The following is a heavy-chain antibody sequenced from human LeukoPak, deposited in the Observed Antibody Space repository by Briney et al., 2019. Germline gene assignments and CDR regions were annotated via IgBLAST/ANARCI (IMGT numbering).Heavy chain of an antibody. CDR2: IYDSGST. J-gene: IGHJ3*02. Sequence: SETPSLTCTVSGGSISSYYWSWIRQPPGKGLEWIGYIYDSGSTNYSPSLKSRVTMSVDTSKNQFSLKLSSVTAADTAVYYCARESGTLYAFDIWGQGTMVTVSS. D-gene: IGHD1-26*01. CDR3: ARESGTLYAFDI. CDR1: GGSISSYY. V-gene: IGHV4-59*01.